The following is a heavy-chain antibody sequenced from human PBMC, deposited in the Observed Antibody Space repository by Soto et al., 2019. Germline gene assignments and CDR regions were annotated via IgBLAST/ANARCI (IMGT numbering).Heavy chain of an antibody. CDR2: ISSSSSTI. J-gene: IGHJ3*01. Sequence: PGGSLRLSCAASGFTFSNYNMNWVRQAPGKGLEWVLYISSSSSTIYYADSVKGRFTISRDNAENSLYLQMNSLRAEDTAVYYCTRGRRFYDSSGYYYVDAFDFWGQGTMVTVSS. CDR1: GFTFSNYN. V-gene: IGHV3-48*01. CDR3: TRGRRFYDSSGYYYVDAFDF. D-gene: IGHD3-22*01.